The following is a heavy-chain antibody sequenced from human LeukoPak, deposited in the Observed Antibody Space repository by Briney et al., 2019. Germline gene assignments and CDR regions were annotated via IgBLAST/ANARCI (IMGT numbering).Heavy chain of an antibody. Sequence: ASVKVSCKASGYTFTSYDINWVRQAPGQGLEWMGWMNPNSGNTGYAQKFQGRVTITRNTSISTAYMELSSLRSEDTAVYYCARVIFHDYSNYGWFDPWGQGTLVTVSS. J-gene: IGHJ5*02. CDR2: MNPNSGNT. D-gene: IGHD4-11*01. CDR1: GYTFTSYD. V-gene: IGHV1-8*03. CDR3: ARVIFHDYSNYGWFDP.